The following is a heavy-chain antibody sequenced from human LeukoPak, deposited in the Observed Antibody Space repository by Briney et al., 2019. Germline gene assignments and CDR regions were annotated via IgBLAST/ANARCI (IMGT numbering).Heavy chain of an antibody. J-gene: IGHJ4*02. CDR2: IYYSGST. CDR3: ATASRGNYYSFDY. V-gene: IGHV4-59*01. Sequence: SETLSLTCTVSGGSISGYYWSWVRQPPGKGLEWIGYIYYSGSTSYNPSLRSRVTISVDTSKNQFSLKLSSVTAADTAMYYCATASRGNYYSFDYWGQGTLVTVSS. CDR1: GGSISGYY. D-gene: IGHD1-26*01.